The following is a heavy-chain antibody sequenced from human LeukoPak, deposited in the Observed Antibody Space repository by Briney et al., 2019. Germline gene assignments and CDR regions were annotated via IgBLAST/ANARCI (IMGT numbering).Heavy chain of an antibody. Sequence: SETLSLTCTVSGGSISSGSYYWSWIRQPAGKGLEWIGRIYTSGSTNYNPSLKSRVTISVDTSKNQFSLKLSSVTAADTAVYYCARETGQGYCSSTSCSDYWGQGTLVTVSS. J-gene: IGHJ4*02. CDR1: GGSISSGSYY. CDR2: IYTSGST. CDR3: ARETGQGYCSSTSCSDY. V-gene: IGHV4-61*02. D-gene: IGHD2-2*01.